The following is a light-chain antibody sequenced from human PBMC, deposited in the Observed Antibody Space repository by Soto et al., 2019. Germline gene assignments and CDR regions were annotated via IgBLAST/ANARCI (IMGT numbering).Light chain of an antibody. Sequence: DIQMTQSPFSLSASVGDRVTITCRASQGIRNRLGWFQQKPGKAPKSLIYDASSLQSGVPSRFSTSGSGTDFTPTNNSLQPEDFATYYCHQYENYPYTFGPGTRVDIK. CDR3: HQYENYPYT. V-gene: IGKV1-16*01. J-gene: IGKJ3*01. CDR1: QGIRNR. CDR2: DAS.